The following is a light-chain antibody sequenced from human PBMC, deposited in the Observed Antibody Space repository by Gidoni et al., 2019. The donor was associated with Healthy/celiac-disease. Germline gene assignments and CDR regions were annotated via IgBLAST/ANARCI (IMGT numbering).Light chain of an antibody. CDR1: QSISSY. J-gene: IGKJ1*01. V-gene: IGKV1-39*01. CDR2: AAS. Sequence: DIQMTQSPSSLSASVGDRVTITCRASQSISSYLNWYQQKPGKAPKLLIYAASSLQSGVPSRFSGSGSGTDFTLTISSLQPEDFATYYCQQSWTFGQGTKVENK. CDR3: QQSWT.